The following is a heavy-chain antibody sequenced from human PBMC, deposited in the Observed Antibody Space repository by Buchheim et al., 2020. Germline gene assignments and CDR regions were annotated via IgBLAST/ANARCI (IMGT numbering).Heavy chain of an antibody. J-gene: IGHJ5*02. D-gene: IGHD3-3*01. CDR2: IYYSGST. Sequence: VQLQESGLGLVKPSETLSLTCTVSGGSVSSGSYYWSWIRQPPGKGLEWIGYIYYSGSTNYNPSLKSRVTISVDPSKNQFPPKLTSVTAADTAVYYCARLRSGYYRWFDPWGQGTL. CDR3: ARLRSGYYRWFDP. V-gene: IGHV4-61*01. CDR1: GGSVSSGSYY.